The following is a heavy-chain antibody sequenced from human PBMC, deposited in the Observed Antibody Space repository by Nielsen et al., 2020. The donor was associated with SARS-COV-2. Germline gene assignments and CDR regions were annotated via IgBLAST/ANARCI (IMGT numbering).Heavy chain of an antibody. CDR3: AREDSWELLRTYDALDI. CDR2: ISFDGSDE. Sequence: GGSLRLSCAASGFPFSSFAMHWVRQAPGKGLEWVAVISFDGSDEYSADSVKGQFTISRDNAKNTLYLQMTSLRTEDTAVYYCAREDSWELLRTYDALDIWGQGTMVSVSS. J-gene: IGHJ3*02. D-gene: IGHD1-26*01. CDR1: GFPFSSFA. V-gene: IGHV3-30-3*01.